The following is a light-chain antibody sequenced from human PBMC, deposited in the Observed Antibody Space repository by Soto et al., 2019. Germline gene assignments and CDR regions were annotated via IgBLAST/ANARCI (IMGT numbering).Light chain of an antibody. Sequence: AIQMTQSPSSLSASVGDRVTITCRASQAIRNDLGWYQQKPGKAPKLLIYAASSLQSGVPSRFSGSGSGTDLTLTISSLQPEDFATYYCLQDYNYPRTFGQGTKVEIK. V-gene: IGKV1-6*01. CDR1: QAIRND. CDR2: AAS. J-gene: IGKJ1*01. CDR3: LQDYNYPRT.